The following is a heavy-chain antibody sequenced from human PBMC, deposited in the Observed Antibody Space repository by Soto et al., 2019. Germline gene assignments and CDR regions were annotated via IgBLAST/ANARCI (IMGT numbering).Heavy chain of an antibody. CDR3: VQDSSPLLGVVPPDY. D-gene: IGHD3-3*01. V-gene: IGHV3-23*01. CDR1: GFTFSSYA. CDR2: LSGSGGTT. Sequence: GGSLRLSCAASGFTFSSYAMSWVRQSSGKGLEWVSALSGSGGTTYYADSVKGRFTISRDNSKNTLYLQMNNLRAEDTAVYYCVQDSSPLLGVVPPDYWGRGTLVTVSS. J-gene: IGHJ4*02.